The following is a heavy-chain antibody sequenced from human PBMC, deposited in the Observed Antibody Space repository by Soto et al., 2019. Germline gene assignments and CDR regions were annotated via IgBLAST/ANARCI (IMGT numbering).Heavy chain of an antibody. Sequence: QLQLQESGPGLVKPSETLSLTCTVSGGSISSSSYYWGWIRQPPGKGLEWIGSIYYSGSTYYNPSLKSRVTISVDTSKNQFSLKLSSVTAADTAVYYCARRSPMVRGVMYYYYYYMDVWGKGTTVTVSS. CDR1: GGSISSSSYY. J-gene: IGHJ6*03. CDR3: ARRSPMVRGVMYYYYYYMDV. CDR2: IYYSGST. V-gene: IGHV4-39*01. D-gene: IGHD3-10*01.